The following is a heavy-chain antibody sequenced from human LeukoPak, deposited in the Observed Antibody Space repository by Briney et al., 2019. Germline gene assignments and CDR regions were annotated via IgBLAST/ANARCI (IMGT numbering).Heavy chain of an antibody. CDR1: GGSFXGXX. D-gene: IGHD3-10*01. CDR2: INXSGST. J-gene: IGHJ4*02. CDR3: RFGELGISYFDY. Sequence: PSETLSLTXAVYGGSFXGXXXXXXRQPPXXXXXXXGEINXSGSTDYNXSLKSRXXISVDTSKNQFSLKLSSVTAADTAVYYCRFGELGISYFDYWGQGTLVTVSS. V-gene: IGHV4-34*01.